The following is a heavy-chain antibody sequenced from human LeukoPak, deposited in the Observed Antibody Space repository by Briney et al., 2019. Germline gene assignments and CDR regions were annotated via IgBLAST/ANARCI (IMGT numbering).Heavy chain of an antibody. CDR2: ISSGGGTT. CDR3: AKDLEQSYSGWSTSYDG. CDR1: RFAFSNYA. Sequence: PGGSLRLSCAGSRFAFSNYAMSWVRQVPGKRLEWVSAISSGGGTTGYAESVKGRFTISRDNSKSTMYLQMNGLGAEDTALYYCAKDLEQSYSGWSTSYDGWGQGTLVTVSS. J-gene: IGHJ4*02. D-gene: IGHD6-19*01. V-gene: IGHV3-23*01.